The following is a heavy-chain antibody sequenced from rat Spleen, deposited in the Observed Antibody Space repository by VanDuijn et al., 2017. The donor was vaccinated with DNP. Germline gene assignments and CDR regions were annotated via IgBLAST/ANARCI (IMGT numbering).Heavy chain of an antibody. V-gene: IGHV2-27*01. CDR1: GFSLTSYH. CDR3: ARHYTY. CDR2: IQSGGST. J-gene: IGHJ2*01. D-gene: IGHD1-1*01. Sequence: QVQLKESGPGLVQPSQTLSLTCTVSGFSLTSYHVHWVRQPPGKGLEWMGRIQSGGSTDYNSALKSRLSISRDTSKSQVFLNVNSLQTEDTAMYFCARHYTYWGQGVMVTVSS.